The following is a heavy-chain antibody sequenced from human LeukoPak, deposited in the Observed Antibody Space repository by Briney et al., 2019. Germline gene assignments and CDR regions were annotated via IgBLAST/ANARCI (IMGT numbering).Heavy chain of an antibody. Sequence: PGGSLRLSCAASGFTFSSYWMHWVRQAPGKGLVWVSRINSDGSSTSYADSVKGRFTISRDNAKNTLYLQMNSLRAEDTAVYYCAANDVVTTTAYYYYYMDVWGKGTTVTVSS. CDR1: GFTFSSYW. J-gene: IGHJ6*03. V-gene: IGHV3-74*01. CDR2: INSDGSST. D-gene: IGHD3-22*01. CDR3: AANDVVTTTAYYYYYMDV.